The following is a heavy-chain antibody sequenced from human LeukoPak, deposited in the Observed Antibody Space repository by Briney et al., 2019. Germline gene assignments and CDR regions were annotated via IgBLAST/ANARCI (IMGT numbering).Heavy chain of an antibody. J-gene: IGHJ4*02. CDR3: AKDRYYGSGSYSHFDY. CDR2: ISGSGGST. CDR1: GFTFSSYG. Sequence: GGSLRLSCAASGFTFSSYGMSWVRQAPGKGLEWASAISGSGGSTYYADSVKGRFTISRDNSKNTLYLQMNSLRAEDTALYYCAKDRYYGSGSYSHFDYWGQGTLVTVSS. D-gene: IGHD3-10*01. V-gene: IGHV3-23*01.